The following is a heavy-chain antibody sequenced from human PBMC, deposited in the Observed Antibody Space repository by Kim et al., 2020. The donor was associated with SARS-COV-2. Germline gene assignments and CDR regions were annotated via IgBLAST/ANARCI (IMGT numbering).Heavy chain of an antibody. J-gene: IGHJ4*02. CDR3: AKDLDLYSSSWQPFDY. D-gene: IGHD6-13*01. CDR2: ISGDGGST. V-gene: IGHV3-43*02. Sequence: GGSLRLSCAASGFTFDDYAMHWVRQAPGKGLEWVSLISGDGGSTYYADSVKGRFTISRDNSKNSLYLQMNSLRTEDTALYYCAKDLDLYSSSWQPFDYWGQGTLVTVSS. CDR1: GFTFDDYA.